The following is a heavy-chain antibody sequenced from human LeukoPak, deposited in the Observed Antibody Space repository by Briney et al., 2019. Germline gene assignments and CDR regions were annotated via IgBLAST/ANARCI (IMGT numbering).Heavy chain of an antibody. J-gene: IGHJ6*04. V-gene: IGHV3-11*04. CDR2: ISSSGSTI. D-gene: IGHD3-10*02. CDR3: AELGITMIGGV. CDR1: GFTFTDAW. Sequence: PGGSLRLSCAASGFTFTDAWMSWVRQAPGKGLEWVSYISSSGSTIYYADSVKGRFTISRDNAKNSLYLQMNSLRAEDTAVYYCAELGITMIGGVWGKGTTVTISS.